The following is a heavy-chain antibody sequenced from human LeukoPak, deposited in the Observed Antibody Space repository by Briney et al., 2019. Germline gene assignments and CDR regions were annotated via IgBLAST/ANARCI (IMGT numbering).Heavy chain of an antibody. Sequence: SETLSLTCTVSGGSISSSSYYWDWIRQPPGKGLECIGSIYYGGSTYYNPSLKSRVTISVDTSKNQFSLKLSSVTAADTAVYYCARFTSSSLGSDYWGQGTLVTVSS. J-gene: IGHJ4*02. V-gene: IGHV4-39*01. CDR3: ARFTSSSLGSDY. CDR1: GGSISSSSYY. D-gene: IGHD6-6*01. CDR2: IYYGGST.